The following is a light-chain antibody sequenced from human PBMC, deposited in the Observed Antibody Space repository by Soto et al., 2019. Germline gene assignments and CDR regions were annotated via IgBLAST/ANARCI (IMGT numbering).Light chain of an antibody. V-gene: IGKV1-9*01. CDR2: GAT. CDR3: QQLTSDPRGFT. J-gene: IGKJ3*01. Sequence: DIQLTQSPSFLSASVGDRVTITCRASQGISGYLAWYQQKPGKAPKLLIYGATTLRSGVPSRFSGTGSGTEFTLTISSLQPEDFATYYCQQLTSDPRGFTFDPGTKVDIK. CDR1: QGISGY.